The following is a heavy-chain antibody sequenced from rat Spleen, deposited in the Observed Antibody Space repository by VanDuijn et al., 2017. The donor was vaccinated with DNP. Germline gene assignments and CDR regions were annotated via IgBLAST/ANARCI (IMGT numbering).Heavy chain of an antibody. CDR1: GFTLRDYA. V-gene: IGHV5-25*01. J-gene: IGHJ2*01. Sequence: EVQLVASGGDLVQPGRSPILSCAAPGFTLRDYAMAWVRQAPTRGLEWVASISPSGGSSYYRDSVKGRFTVSRDNAESTLYLQMDSLRSEDTATYYCATHDYSYWGQGVMVTVAS. D-gene: IGHD1-1*01. CDR3: ATHDYSY. CDR2: ISPSGGSS.